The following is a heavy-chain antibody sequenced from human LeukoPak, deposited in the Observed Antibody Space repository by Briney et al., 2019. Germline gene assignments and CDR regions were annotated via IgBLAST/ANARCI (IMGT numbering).Heavy chain of an antibody. D-gene: IGHD3-10*01. V-gene: IGHV1-69*13. CDR2: IIPIFGTA. J-gene: IGHJ6*04. CDR1: GGTFNSYA. Sequence: ASVKVSCQASGGTFNSYAISWVRQAPGQGLEWMGGIIPIFGTANYAQKFQGRVTITADESTSTAYMELSSLRPEDTAVYYCARDRSSGSYYLGDVWGKGTTVTASS. CDR3: ARDRSSGSYYLGDV.